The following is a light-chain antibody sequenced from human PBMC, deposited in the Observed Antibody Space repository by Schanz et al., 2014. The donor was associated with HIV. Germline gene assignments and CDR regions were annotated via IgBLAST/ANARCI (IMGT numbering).Light chain of an antibody. Sequence: QSALTQPPSASGSPGQSVTISCTGTSSDVGGYNYVSWYQQHPGKAPKLMIYEVSKRPSGVPDRFSGSKSGNTASLTVSGLQAEDEADYYCISYAGSNTWVFRGGTKLTVL. J-gene: IGLJ3*02. CDR2: EVS. V-gene: IGLV2-8*01. CDR1: SSDVGGYNY. CDR3: ISYAGSNTWV.